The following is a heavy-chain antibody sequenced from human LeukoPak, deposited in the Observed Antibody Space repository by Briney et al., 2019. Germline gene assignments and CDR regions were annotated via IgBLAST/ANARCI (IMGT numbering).Heavy chain of an antibody. CDR2: ISYDGSNK. Sequence: GGSLRLSCAVSGFIFSDYYMTWVRQAPGKGLEWVAVISYDGSNKYYADSVKGRFTISRDNSKNTLYLQMNSLRAEDTAVYYCARGYYDILTGSQYWGQGTLVTVSS. J-gene: IGHJ4*02. CDR3: ARGYYDILTGSQY. V-gene: IGHV3-30-3*01. D-gene: IGHD3-9*01. CDR1: GFIFSDYY.